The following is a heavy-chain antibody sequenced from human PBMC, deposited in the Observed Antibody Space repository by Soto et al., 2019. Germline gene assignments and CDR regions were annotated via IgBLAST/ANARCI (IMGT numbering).Heavy chain of an antibody. CDR3: AKDWGLNYYYYYMDV. Sequence: GGSLRLSCAASGFTFSSYAMSWVRQAPGKGLEWVSAISGSGGSTYYADSVKGRFTISRDNSKNTLYLQMNSLRAEDTALYYCAKDWGLNYYYYYMDVWGKGTTVTVSS. CDR1: GFTFSSYA. CDR2: ISGSGGST. D-gene: IGHD7-27*01. V-gene: IGHV3-23*01. J-gene: IGHJ6*03.